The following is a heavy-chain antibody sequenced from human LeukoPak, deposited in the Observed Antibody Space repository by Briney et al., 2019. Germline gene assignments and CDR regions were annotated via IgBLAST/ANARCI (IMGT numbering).Heavy chain of an antibody. Sequence: KSGGSLRLSCAASGFTFSSYSMNWVRQAPGKGLEWVSSISSSSSYIYYADSVKGRFTISRDNAKNSLYLQMNSLRAEDTAVYYCARDQGGAAAGTPLWGQGTLVTVSS. J-gene: IGHJ4*02. CDR3: ARDQGGAAAGTPL. V-gene: IGHV3-21*01. CDR1: GFTFSSYS. D-gene: IGHD6-13*01. CDR2: ISSSSSYI.